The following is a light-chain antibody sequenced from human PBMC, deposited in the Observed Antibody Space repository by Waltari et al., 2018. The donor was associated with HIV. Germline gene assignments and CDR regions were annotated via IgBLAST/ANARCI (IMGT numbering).Light chain of an antibody. Sequence: AVTQPASVSGLPGQSTTISCTGGDSDFGLYNFVSWYQQHSGKPPKLILYDVDSRSSGVSYRVSGAISGNTASLTSSELRAEDEAHYYCASFTADNTVLFGGGTEVTVL. V-gene: IGLV2-14*03. CDR2: DVD. J-gene: IGLJ3*02. CDR1: DSDFGLYNF. CDR3: ASFTADNTVL.